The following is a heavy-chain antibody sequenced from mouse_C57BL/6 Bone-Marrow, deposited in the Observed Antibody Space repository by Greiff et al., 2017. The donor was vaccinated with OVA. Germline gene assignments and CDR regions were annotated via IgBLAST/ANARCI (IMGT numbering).Heavy chain of an antibody. CDR3: AGTARAGAMDY. D-gene: IGHD3-1*01. Sequence: QVQLQQSGPELVKPGASVKISCKASGYAFSSSWMNWVKQRPGKGLEWIGRIYPGDGDTNYNGKFKGKATLTADKSSSTAYMQLSSLTSVDSAVYFCAGTARAGAMDYWGQGTSVTVSS. CDR1: GYAFSSSW. J-gene: IGHJ4*01. V-gene: IGHV1-82*01. CDR2: IYPGDGDT.